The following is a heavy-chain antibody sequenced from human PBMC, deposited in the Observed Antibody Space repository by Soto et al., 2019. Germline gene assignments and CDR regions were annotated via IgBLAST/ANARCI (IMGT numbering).Heavy chain of an antibody. V-gene: IGHV4-39*01. CDR2: FFFSGST. D-gene: IGHD3-16*02. J-gene: IGHJ3*02. CDR3: ARQSIPIGEVVARDGFDI. CDR1: GGSISSRSYY. Sequence: QLQLQESGPGLVKPSETLSLTRSVSGGSISSRSYYWAWIRQPPGKGLEWIGTFFFSGSTDYNPSLKSRVTISADTSKSQLSLKLGSVTAADTAVYYCARQSIPIGEVVARDGFDIWGQGTMVTVSS.